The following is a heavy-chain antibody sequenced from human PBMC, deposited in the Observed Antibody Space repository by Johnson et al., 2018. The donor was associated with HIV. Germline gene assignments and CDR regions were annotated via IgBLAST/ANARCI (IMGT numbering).Heavy chain of an antibody. D-gene: IGHD3-10*01. J-gene: IGHJ3*02. V-gene: IGHV3-7*01. CDR3: ARDGDEGAFDI. CDR1: GFTFSRYW. Sequence: VKLVESGGGLVQPGGSLRLSCAASGFTFSRYWMSWVRQAPGKGLEWVANIKQDGSEKYYVDSMKGRLTIFRDNAKNSLYLQMNSLRAEDTAVYYCARDGDEGAFDIWCQGTMVTVSS. CDR2: IKQDGSEK.